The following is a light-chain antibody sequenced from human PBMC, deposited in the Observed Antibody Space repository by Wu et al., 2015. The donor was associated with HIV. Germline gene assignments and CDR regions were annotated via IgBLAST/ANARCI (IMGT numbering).Light chain of an antibody. J-gene: IGKJ2*01. CDR2: AAS. Sequence: DIQMTQSPSSLSASVGDRVTITCRASQSIDDYLNWYQQIPGKAPKLLIYAASSLQSGVPSRFSGSGSGTDFALTISSLQPEDFATYYCQQSYSTPRYTFGQGT. V-gene: IGKV1-39*01. CDR3: QQSYSTPRYT. CDR1: QSIDDY.